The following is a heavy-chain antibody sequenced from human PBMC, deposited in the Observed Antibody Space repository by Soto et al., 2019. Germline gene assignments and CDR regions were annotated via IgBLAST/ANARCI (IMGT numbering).Heavy chain of an antibody. CDR2: ISAHNGNT. Sequence: QVHLVQSGAEVKKPGASVKVSCKGSGYGFTTYGITWVRQAPGQGLEWMAWISAHNGNTNYAQKLQGRVTVTRDTSTSTAYMEVRSLRSDDTAVYYCARGRDGDYWGQGALVTVSS. V-gene: IGHV1-18*01. CDR3: ARGRDGDY. CDR1: GYGFTTYG. D-gene: IGHD6-6*01. J-gene: IGHJ4*02.